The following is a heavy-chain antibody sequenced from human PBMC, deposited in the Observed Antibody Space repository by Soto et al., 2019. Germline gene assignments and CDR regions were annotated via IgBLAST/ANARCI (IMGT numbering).Heavy chain of an antibody. CDR1: GGSISSSSYY. D-gene: IGHD4-17*01. CDR3: ARVPLTTVTTGLFDY. Sequence: QLQLQESGPGLVKPSETLSLTCTVSGGSISSSSYYWGWIRQPPGKGLEWIGSIYYSGSTYYNPSLKSRVTISVDTSKNQFSLKLSSVTAADTAVYYCARVPLTTVTTGLFDYWGQGTLVTVSS. J-gene: IGHJ4*02. V-gene: IGHV4-39*01. CDR2: IYYSGST.